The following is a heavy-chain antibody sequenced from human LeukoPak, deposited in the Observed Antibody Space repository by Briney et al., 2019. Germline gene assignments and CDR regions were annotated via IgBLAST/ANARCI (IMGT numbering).Heavy chain of an antibody. Sequence: GGSLRLSCAGSGYTFDDYGMRWVRQARGKGLEWVAGINWNGGSTGYAASVKGRCTISRDNAKNALYLEMNSLRAEDTAFYYCVRLGRDGYTYGAAYWGQGTLVTVSS. V-gene: IGHV3-20*04. D-gene: IGHD5-24*01. J-gene: IGHJ1*01. CDR1: GYTFDDYG. CDR2: INWNGGST. CDR3: VRLGRDGYTYGAAY.